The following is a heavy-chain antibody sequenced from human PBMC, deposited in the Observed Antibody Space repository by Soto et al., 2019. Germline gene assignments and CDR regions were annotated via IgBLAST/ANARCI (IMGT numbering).Heavy chain of an antibody. D-gene: IGHD3-22*01. Sequence: GEALKISWKGSGYSLAGYWITWVRQKPGKGLEWMGRIDPSDSQTYYSPSFRGHVTISVTKSITTVFLQWSSLGASDTAMYYCARQIYDSDTGPNFQYSFDSWGQGTPVTVSS. J-gene: IGHJ4*02. CDR3: ARQIYDSDTGPNFQYSFDS. CDR1: GYSLAGYW. V-gene: IGHV5-10-1*01. CDR2: IDPSDSQT.